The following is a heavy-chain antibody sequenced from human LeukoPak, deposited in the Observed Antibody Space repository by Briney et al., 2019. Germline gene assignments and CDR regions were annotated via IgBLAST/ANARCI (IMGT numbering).Heavy chain of an antibody. D-gene: IGHD3-9*01. Sequence: GGSLRLSCAASGFPFSDYFMTWIRQAPGKGLEWISSIGGSSSSIYYADSVKGRFTISRDNAKNSLSLQMNSLRAEDSAVYYCASSNLYYDILTGLAAFDIWGQGTMVTVSS. V-gene: IGHV3-11*04. CDR3: ASSNLYYDILTGLAAFDI. CDR2: IGGSSSSI. J-gene: IGHJ3*02. CDR1: GFPFSDYF.